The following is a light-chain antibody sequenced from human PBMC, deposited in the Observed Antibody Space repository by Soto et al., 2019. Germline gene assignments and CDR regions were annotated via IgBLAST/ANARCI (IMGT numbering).Light chain of an antibody. CDR2: EVS. V-gene: IGLV2-8*01. J-gene: IGLJ3*02. Sequence: QSVLTQPPSASGSPGRSVTISCSGTSSDVGDYNSVSWYQQHPGKAPKLMIYEVSKRPSGVPDRFSGSKSGNAASLTVSGLQAEDEADYYCRSYAGSNIWVFGGGTK. CDR3: RSYAGSNIWV. CDR1: SSDVGDYNS.